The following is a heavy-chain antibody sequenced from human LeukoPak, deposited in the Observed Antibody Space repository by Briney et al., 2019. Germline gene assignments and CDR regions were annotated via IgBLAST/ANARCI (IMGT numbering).Heavy chain of an antibody. Sequence: SETLSHTCAVYGGSFSGYYWSWIRQPPGKGLEWIGEINHSGSTNYNPSPKSRVTISVDTSKNQFSLKLSSVTAADTAVYYCARGRYGSGSRFTFSGYYWGQGTLVTVSS. D-gene: IGHD3-10*01. CDR3: ARGRYGSGSRFTFSGYY. CDR1: GGSFSGYY. J-gene: IGHJ4*02. CDR2: INHSGST. V-gene: IGHV4-34*01.